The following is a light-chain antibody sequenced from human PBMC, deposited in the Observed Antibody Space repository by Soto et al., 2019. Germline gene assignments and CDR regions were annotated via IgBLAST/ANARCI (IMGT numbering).Light chain of an antibody. J-gene: IGKJ5*01. CDR3: QQYANSPIT. CDR1: QSFRGL. V-gene: IGKV3-20*01. Sequence: VLTQSAFTLSVSPWEIAIXPCRGSQSFRGLLAWYQQKPGQAPRLLIYGVSSRASGIPDRFCGSGSGTDFTLTINRLEPEDFAVYYCQQYANSPITFGQGTRLEIK. CDR2: GVS.